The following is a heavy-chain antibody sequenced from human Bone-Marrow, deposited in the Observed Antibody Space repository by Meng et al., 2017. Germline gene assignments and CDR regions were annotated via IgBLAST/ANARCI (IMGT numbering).Heavy chain of an antibody. J-gene: IGHJ3*02. V-gene: IGHV1-2*02. Sequence: QGERVPSGDEVEKPGASVKVSCKASGYTFTGYYMNWVRQAPGQGLEWMGWINPNSGGTNYAQKFQGRVTMTRDTSISTAYMELSRLRSDDTAVYYCAREKSIVGAPGAFDIWGQGTMVTVSS. CDR1: GYTFTGYY. CDR2: INPNSGGT. D-gene: IGHD1-26*01. CDR3: AREKSIVGAPGAFDI.